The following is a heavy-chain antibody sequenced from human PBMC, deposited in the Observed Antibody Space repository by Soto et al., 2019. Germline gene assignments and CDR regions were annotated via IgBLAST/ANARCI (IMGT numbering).Heavy chain of an antibody. CDR2: IWIDGSNK. D-gene: IGHD1-26*01. CDR1: GFTFSSSG. V-gene: IGHV3-33*01. Sequence: QVQLVESGGGVVQPGRSLRLSCAASGFTFSSSGMHWVRQAPGKGLEWVAVIWIDGSNKYYADSVKGRFTISRDNSKNTLNLQMNSLRAEDTAVYYCARCCLRSYWTPYDFDYWGQGTLVTVSS. CDR3: ARCCLRSYWTPYDFDY. J-gene: IGHJ4*02.